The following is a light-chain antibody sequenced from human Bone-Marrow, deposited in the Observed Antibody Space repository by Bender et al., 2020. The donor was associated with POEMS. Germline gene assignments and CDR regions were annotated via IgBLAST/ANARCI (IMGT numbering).Light chain of an antibody. J-gene: IGLJ2*01. CDR3: SAWDDSLSGCV. CDR1: SSNIGNHG. Sequence: QSVVTQPPSLSEAPRQRVTISCSGSSSNIGNHGVNWYQQLPGEAPKLLIYYDDLLTPGVSDRFSASKSGTSASLAISELQSEDEALYYCSAWDDSLSGCVVGGGTMLTDL. CDR2: YDD. V-gene: IGLV1-36*01.